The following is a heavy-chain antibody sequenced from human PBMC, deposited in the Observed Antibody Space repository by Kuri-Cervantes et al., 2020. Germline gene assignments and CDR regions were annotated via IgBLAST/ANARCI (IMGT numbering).Heavy chain of an antibody. D-gene: IGHD3-10*01. CDR3: ARSKGSGKYYFDY. CDR1: GFTFSSYA. CDR2: ISYDGSNK. J-gene: IGHJ4*02. V-gene: IGHV3-30-3*01. Sequence: GESLKISCAASGFTFSSYAMHWVRQAPGKGLEWVAVISYDGSNKYYAGSVKGRFTISRDNSKNTLYLQMNSLRAEDTAVYYCARSKGSGKYYFDYCGQGTLVTVSS.